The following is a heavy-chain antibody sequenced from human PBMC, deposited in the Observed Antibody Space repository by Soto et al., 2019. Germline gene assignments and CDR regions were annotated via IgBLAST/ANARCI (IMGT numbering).Heavy chain of an antibody. CDR1: GFSFSSYG. D-gene: IGHD3-3*01. J-gene: IGHJ4*02. CDR2: ISDSGGST. CDR3: ARDYRPQYDFWSGYYTGFNLDDY. Sequence: PGGSLRLSCAASGFSFSSYGMSWVRQAPGKGLEWVSTISDSGGSTYYADSVKGRFTISRDNSKNTLYLQMSSLRSEDTAVYYCARDYRPQYDFWSGYYTGFNLDDYWGQGTLVTVSS. V-gene: IGHV3-23*01.